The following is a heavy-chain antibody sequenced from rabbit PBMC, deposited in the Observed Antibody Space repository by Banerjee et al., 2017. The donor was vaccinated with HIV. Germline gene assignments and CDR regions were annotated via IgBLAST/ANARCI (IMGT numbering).Heavy chain of an antibody. CDR2: IDPIFGST. Sequence: QLKEFGGGLVQPGGSLRLPCKASGFDFSSNYMSWVRQAPGKGLEWIGYIDPIFGSTDYASWVNGRFTISSDNAQNTLYLQLNSLTVADTATYFCARDQGDFDDSVWGALKLWGQGTLVTVS. V-gene: IGHV1S7*01. D-gene: IGHD4-1*01. J-gene: IGHJ6*01. CDR3: ARDQGDFDDSVWGALKL. CDR1: GFDFSSNY.